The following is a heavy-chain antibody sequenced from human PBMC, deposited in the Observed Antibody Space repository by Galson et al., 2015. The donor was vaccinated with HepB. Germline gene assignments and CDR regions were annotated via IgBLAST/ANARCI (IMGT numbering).Heavy chain of an antibody. D-gene: IGHD2-2*01. Sequence: SETLSLTCAVYGGSFSGYYWSWIRQPPGKGLEWVGEINHSGSTNYNPSLKSRVTISVDTSKNQFSLKLSSVTAADTAVYYCARSGVVPAANYFDYWGQGTLVTVSS. CDR2: INHSGST. V-gene: IGHV4-34*01. CDR1: GGSFSGYY. J-gene: IGHJ4*02. CDR3: ARSGVVPAANYFDY.